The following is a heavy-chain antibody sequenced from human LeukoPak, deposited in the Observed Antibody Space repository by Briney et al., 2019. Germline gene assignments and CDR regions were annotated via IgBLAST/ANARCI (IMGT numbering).Heavy chain of an antibody. Sequence: SVKVSCKASGGTFSSYAISWVRQAPGQGLEWMGGITPIFGTANYAQKFQGRVTITADESTRTAYMELSSLRSEDTAVYYCARDTRHRYCSSTSCYRGWLDPWGQGTLVTVSS. J-gene: IGHJ5*02. CDR3: ARDTRHRYCSSTSCYRGWLDP. CDR1: GGTFSSYA. CDR2: ITPIFGTA. V-gene: IGHV1-69*13. D-gene: IGHD2-2*01.